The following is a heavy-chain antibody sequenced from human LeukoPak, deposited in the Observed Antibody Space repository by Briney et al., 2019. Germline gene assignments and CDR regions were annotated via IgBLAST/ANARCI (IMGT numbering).Heavy chain of an antibody. J-gene: IGHJ4*02. D-gene: IGHD2-21*02. V-gene: IGHV4-31*03. CDR1: GGSISSVGYY. Sequence: SQTLSLTCTVSGGSISSVGYYWSWIRQHPGAGLEWIGYIYYSGSTYYNPSLKSRVTISVDTSKNQFSLKLSSVTAADTAVYYCARASRLSFDYWGQGTLVTVSS. CDR2: IYYSGST. CDR3: ARASRLSFDY.